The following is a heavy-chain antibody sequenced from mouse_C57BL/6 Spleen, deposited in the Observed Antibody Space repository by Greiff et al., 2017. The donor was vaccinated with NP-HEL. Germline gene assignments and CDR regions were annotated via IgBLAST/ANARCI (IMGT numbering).Heavy chain of an antibody. J-gene: IGHJ4*01. Sequence: EVQLQQSGPELVKPGASVKIPCKASGYTFTDYNMDWVKQSPGKSLEWIGDINPNSGGTIYNQKFKGKATFTVAKSSNTAYMELRSLTSEDTAVYYCARGESSMVTTFYAMDYWGQGTSVTVSS. CDR2: INPNSGGT. V-gene: IGHV1-18*01. CDR1: GYTFTDYN. CDR3: ARGESSMVTTFYAMDY. D-gene: IGHD2-2*01.